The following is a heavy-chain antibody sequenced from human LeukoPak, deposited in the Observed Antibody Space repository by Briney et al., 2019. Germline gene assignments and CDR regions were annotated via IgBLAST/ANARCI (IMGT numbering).Heavy chain of an antibody. D-gene: IGHD6-19*01. CDR2: INPDSGGT. CDR3: AKESRGWYFDY. J-gene: IGHJ4*02. V-gene: IGHV1-2*02. CDR1: GYTFTGYF. Sequence: GASVKVSCKTSGYTFTGYFIYWVRQAPGQGLEWMGWINPDSGGTNFAQKFQGRVTVSRDTSISTAYMELSRLRSDDTAVYYCAKESRGWYFDYWGQGTLVTISS.